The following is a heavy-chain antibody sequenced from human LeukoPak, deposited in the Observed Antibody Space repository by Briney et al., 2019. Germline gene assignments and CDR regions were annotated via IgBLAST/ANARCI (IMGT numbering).Heavy chain of an antibody. CDR2: INHSGST. CDR1: GGSFSGYY. J-gene: IGHJ4*02. D-gene: IGHD6-19*01. V-gene: IGHV4-34*01. CDR3: ARPAYSSGWYGTDY. Sequence: PSGTLSLTCAVYGGSFSGYYWSWIRQPPGKGLEWIGEINHSGSTNYNPSLKSRVTISVDTSKNQFSLKLSSVTAADTAVYYCARPAYSSGWYGTDYWGQGTLVTVSS.